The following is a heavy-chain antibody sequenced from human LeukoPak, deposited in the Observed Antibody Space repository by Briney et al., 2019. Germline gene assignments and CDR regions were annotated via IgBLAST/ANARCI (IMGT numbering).Heavy chain of an antibody. Sequence: GGSLRLSCAASGLTFSRYAMTWVRQAPGKGLEWVTIISYDGTKKYYADSVKGRFTISRDNSKNTLYLQMNSLTVEDTAVYYCARDRTATTSLNWFDPWGQGTLVTVSS. CDR1: GLTFSRYA. CDR2: ISYDGTKK. CDR3: ARDRTATTSLNWFDP. J-gene: IGHJ5*02. D-gene: IGHD1-1*01. V-gene: IGHV3-30-3*01.